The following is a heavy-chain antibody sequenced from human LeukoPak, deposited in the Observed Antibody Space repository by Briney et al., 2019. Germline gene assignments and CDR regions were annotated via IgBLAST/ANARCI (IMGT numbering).Heavy chain of an antibody. D-gene: IGHD3-22*01. J-gene: IGHJ6*02. CDR2: INPSGGST. V-gene: IGHV1-46*01. Sequence: ASVKVSCKASGYTFTSYYMHWVRQAPGQGLEWMGIINPSGGSTSYAQKFQGRVTMTRDTSTSTAYMELSSLRSEDTAVYYCARDQFVDYDSKNYYGMDVWGQGTTVTVSS. CDR1: GYTFTSYY. CDR3: ARDQFVDYDSKNYYGMDV.